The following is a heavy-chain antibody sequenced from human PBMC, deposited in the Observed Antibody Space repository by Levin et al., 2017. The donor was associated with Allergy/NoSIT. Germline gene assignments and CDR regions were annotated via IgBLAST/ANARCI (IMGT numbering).Heavy chain of an antibody. CDR3: ARLGTRWSFDY. V-gene: IGHV3-33*01. Sequence: GGSLRLSCAASGFTFSSYGVDWVRQAPGRGLEWVAVIWYDGSQKYYADSVKGRFTISRDNSKNTVYLQMNSLRAEDTAVYYCARLGTRWSFDYWGQGTLLTVSS. CDR2: IWYDGSQK. J-gene: IGHJ4*02. D-gene: IGHD2-15*01. CDR1: GFTFSSYG.